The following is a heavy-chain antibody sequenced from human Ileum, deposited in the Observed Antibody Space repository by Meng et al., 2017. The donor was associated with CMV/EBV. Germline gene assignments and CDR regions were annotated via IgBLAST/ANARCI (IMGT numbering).Heavy chain of an antibody. CDR2: INTSGGSA. J-gene: IGHJ4*02. CDR1: GYTFTSYY. Sequence: QVHLVQSGLEVKNPGASVQVSCEASGYTFTSYYIHWVRQAPGQGLEWMGIINTSGGSASYAQKFQGRVTMTSDTSTSTVYMGLSSLRSEETAIYYCVRGGQWMVSTWYKFDYWGQGTLVTVSS. V-gene: IGHV1-46*01. D-gene: IGHD5/OR15-5a*01. CDR3: VRGGQWMVSTWYKFDY.